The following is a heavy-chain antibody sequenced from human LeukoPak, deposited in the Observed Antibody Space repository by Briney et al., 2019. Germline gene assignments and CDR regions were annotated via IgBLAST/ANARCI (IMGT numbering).Heavy chain of an antibody. CDR1: GYTFTSYG. J-gene: IGHJ5*02. V-gene: IGHV1-18*01. CDR3: AREEGYCSGGSCYSWFDP. Sequence: ASVKVSCKASGYTFTSYGTSWVRQAPGQGLEWMGWISAYNGNTNYAQKLQGRVTMTTDTSTSTAYMELRSLRSDDTAVYYCAREEGYCSGGSCYSWFDPWGQGTLVTVSS. CDR2: ISAYNGNT. D-gene: IGHD2-15*01.